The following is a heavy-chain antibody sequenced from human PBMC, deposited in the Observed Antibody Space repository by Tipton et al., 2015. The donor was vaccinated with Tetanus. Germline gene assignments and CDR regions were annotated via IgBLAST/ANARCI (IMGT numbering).Heavy chain of an antibody. CDR2: ISGSGGST. CDR1: GFTFSSYA. V-gene: IGHV3-23*01. Sequence: SLRLSCAASGFTFSSYATSWVRQAPGKGLEWVSTISGSGGSTYDAASVKGRFTISRDKSKNTVDLQMNSLRAEDTAVYYCAKARVTTVTTADAFDIWGQGTMVPVSS. D-gene: IGHD4-17*01. J-gene: IGHJ3*02. CDR3: AKARVTTVTTADAFDI.